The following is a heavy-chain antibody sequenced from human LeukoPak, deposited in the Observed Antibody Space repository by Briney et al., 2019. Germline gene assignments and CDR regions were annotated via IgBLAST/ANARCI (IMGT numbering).Heavy chain of an antibody. J-gene: IGHJ4*02. Sequence: PGGSLRLSCAASGFPFSSYWMSWVRQAPGKGLEWVANIKQDGSDKYYVDSVKGRFTISRDNPKNSLYLQVNSLRADDTAVCYCARLTGTTGFDYWGQGTLVTVS. D-gene: IGHD1-1*01. CDR3: ARLTGTTGFDY. CDR1: GFPFSSYW. CDR2: IKQDGSDK. V-gene: IGHV3-7*03.